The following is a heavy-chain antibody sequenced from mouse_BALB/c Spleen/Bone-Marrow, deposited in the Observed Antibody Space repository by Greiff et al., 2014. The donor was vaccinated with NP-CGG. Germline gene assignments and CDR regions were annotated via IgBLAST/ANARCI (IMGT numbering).Heavy chain of an antibody. CDR3: ARGALSAMDY. V-gene: IGHV1-80*01. J-gene: IGHJ4*01. Sequence: QVQLQQSGAELVRPESSVKISCKASGYAFSTYWMIWVKQRPGQGLEWIGQIYPGDGDTNYNGKFKGKATLTADKSSSTAYMQLSSLTSEDAAVYVCARGALSAMDYWGQGTSVTVSS. CDR1: GYAFSTYW. CDR2: IYPGDGDT.